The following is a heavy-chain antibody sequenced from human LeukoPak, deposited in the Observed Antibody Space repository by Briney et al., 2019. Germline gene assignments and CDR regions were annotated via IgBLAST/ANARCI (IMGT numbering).Heavy chain of an antibody. V-gene: IGHV1-8*01. CDR1: GYTFTSYD. Sequence: HRASVKVSCKASGYTFTSYDLNWVRQATGQGLEWLGWMNPNSGNTGYAQKFQGRLTFTRDTSVSTAYMELSSLRSEDTAVYFCATNYYYFMDVWGKGTTVTVSS. CDR2: MNPNSGNT. J-gene: IGHJ6*03. CDR3: ATNYYYFMDV.